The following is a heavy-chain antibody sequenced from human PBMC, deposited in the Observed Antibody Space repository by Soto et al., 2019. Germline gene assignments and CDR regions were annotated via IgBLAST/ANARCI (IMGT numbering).Heavy chain of an antibody. V-gene: IGHV1-69*13. D-gene: IGHD3-22*01. CDR1: GGTFSSYA. Sequence: SVKVSGKASGGTFSSYAISWVRQAPGQGLEWMGGIIPIFGTANYAQKFQGRVTITADESTSTAYMELSSLRSEDTAVYYCARQNTYYYDSSGPFVSAFDIWGQGTMVTV. CDR3: ARQNTYYYDSSGPFVSAFDI. CDR2: IIPIFGTA. J-gene: IGHJ3*02.